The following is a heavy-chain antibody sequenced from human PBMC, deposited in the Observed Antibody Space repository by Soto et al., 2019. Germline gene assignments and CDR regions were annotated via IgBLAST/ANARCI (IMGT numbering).Heavy chain of an antibody. CDR2: ISYAGSDK. J-gene: IGHJ4*02. D-gene: IGHD2-2*01. CDR3: ARGPSSLTRFDY. V-gene: IGHV3-30-3*01. CDR1: GFTFSSYA. Sequence: PGGSLRLSCAASGFTFSSYAMHWVRQAPGKGLEWVSVISYAGSDKYYADSVKGRFTISRDNSKNTLYLQMNSLRAEDTAVYYCARGPSSLTRFDYWGQGPLVNVSS.